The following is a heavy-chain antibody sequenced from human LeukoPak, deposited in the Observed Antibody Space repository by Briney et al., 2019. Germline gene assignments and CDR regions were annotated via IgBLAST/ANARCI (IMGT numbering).Heavy chain of an antibody. CDR3: ARDVGNYYDSSGYFDY. D-gene: IGHD3-22*01. Sequence: GGSLRLSCAASGFTFSSYGMHWVRQAPGKGLEWVAVIWDDGSIKYYADSVKGRFTISRDNSKNTLYLQMNSLRAEDTAVYYCARDVGNYYDSSGYFDYWGQGTLVTVSS. CDR2: IWDDGSIK. CDR1: GFTFSSYG. J-gene: IGHJ4*02. V-gene: IGHV3-33*01.